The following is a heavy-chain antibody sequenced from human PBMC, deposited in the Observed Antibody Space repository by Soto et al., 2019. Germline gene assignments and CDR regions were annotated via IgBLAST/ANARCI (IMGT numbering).Heavy chain of an antibody. D-gene: IGHD6-6*01. J-gene: IGHJ6*02. CDR1: GGSFRGYH. Sequence: QVQLQQWGAGLLKPSETLSLTCAVYGGSFRGYHWSWIRQPPGKGLEWIGEIKHSGSTNYNPSLKSRVIISLETSKNQFSLILTSVTAADTAVYYCARGLSSSATFYHYYGMDVWGQGTTVTVSS. CDR2: IKHSGST. CDR3: ARGLSSSATFYHYYGMDV. V-gene: IGHV4-34*01.